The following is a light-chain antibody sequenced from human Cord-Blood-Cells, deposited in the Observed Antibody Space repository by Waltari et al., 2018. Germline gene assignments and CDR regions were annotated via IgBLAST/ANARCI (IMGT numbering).Light chain of an antibody. CDR1: SSNIGAGYD. CDR3: QSYDSSLSGVV. J-gene: IGLJ2*01. CDR2: GNS. Sequence: QSVLTQPPSVSGAQGQRVTISCTGSSSNIGAGYDVHWYQQLPGTAPKLLIYGNSNRPSGVPDRFSGPKSGTAPSPANTGLQAEDEADYYCQSYDSSLSGVVFGGGTKLTV. V-gene: IGLV1-40*01.